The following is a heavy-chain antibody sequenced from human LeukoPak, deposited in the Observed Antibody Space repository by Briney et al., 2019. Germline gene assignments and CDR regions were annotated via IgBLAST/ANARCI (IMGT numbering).Heavy chain of an antibody. CDR3: ARVLITSANWFDP. J-gene: IGHJ5*02. CDR1: GGTFSSYT. Sequence: ASVKVSCKASGGTFSSYTISWVRQAPGQGLEWMGGIIPNFGTPNYAQKFQGRVTITADKSTSTAYMELSSLRSEDTAVYYCARVLITSANWFDPWGQGTLVTASS. D-gene: IGHD1-14*01. V-gene: IGHV1-69*06. CDR2: IIPNFGTP.